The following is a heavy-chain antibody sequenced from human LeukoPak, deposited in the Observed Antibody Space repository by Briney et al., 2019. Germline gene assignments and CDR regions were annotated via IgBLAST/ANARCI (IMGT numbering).Heavy chain of an antibody. D-gene: IGHD1-7*01. CDR1: GGSISSGGYY. Sequence: SETLSLTCTVSGGSISSGGYYWSWIRQHPGKGLEWIGYIYYSGSTYYNPSLKSRVTISVDTSKNQFSLKLSSVTAADTAMYYCARGTRELELVFDYWGQGTLVTVSS. CDR2: IYYSGST. V-gene: IGHV4-31*03. J-gene: IGHJ4*02. CDR3: ARGTRELELVFDY.